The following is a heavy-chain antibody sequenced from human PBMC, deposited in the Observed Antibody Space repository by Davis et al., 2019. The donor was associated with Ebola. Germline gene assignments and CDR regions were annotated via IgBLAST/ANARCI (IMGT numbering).Heavy chain of an antibody. CDR1: GGSFSDYY. CDR2: INHSGNT. J-gene: IGHJ5*02. V-gene: IGHV4-34*01. D-gene: IGHD3-9*01. Sequence: MPSETLSLTCVVYGGSFSDYYWSWIRQPPGKGLEWIGEINHSGNTNYNPSLKSRVTISVDTSKNQFSLKLNSVTAADAAVYYCARGRRYFDWLLVAEEWFDPWGQGTLVTVSS. CDR3: ARGRRYFDWLLVAEEWFDP.